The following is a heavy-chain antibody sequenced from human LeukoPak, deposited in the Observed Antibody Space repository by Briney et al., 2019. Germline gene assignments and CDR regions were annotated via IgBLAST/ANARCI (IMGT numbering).Heavy chain of an antibody. CDR3: ARTVAGMGNY. J-gene: IGHJ4*02. V-gene: IGHV3-11*01. CDR2: ISSSGSTI. Sequence: LSLTCSVSDDSITMYYWTWIRQAPGKGLEWVSYISSSGSTIYYADSVKGRFTISRDNAKNSLYLQMNSLRAEDTAVYYCARTVAGMGNYWGQGTLVTVSS. D-gene: IGHD6-19*01. CDR1: DDSITMYY.